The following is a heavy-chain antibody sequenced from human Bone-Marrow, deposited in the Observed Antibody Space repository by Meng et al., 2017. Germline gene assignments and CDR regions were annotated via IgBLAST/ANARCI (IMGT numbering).Heavy chain of an antibody. CDR3: TRGATQPNDY. CDR2: IYSGGNT. D-gene: IGHD2-15*01. CDR1: GFTVSHNY. J-gene: IGHJ4*02. V-gene: IGHV3-53*01. Sequence: GGSLRLSCAASGFTVSHNYMSWVCQAPGEGLEWVSVIYSGGNTYYADSVKGRFTISRDNAKNSLYLQMNNLRVDDTALYYCTRGATQPNDYWGQGTLVTVAS.